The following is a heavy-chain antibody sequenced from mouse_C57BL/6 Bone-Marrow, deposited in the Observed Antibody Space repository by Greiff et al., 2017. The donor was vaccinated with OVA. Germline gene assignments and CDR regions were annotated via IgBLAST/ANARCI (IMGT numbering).Heavy chain of an antibody. Sequence: VHLKESGAELVRPGSSVKMSCTTSGYTFTSYGINWVKQRPGQGLEWIGYIYIGNGYTEYNEKFKGKDTLTSDNSSSTAYMQLSSLRSEDSAIYYCATSYYGTPPPSMDYWGQGTTLTVSS. D-gene: IGHD1-1*01. CDR3: ATSYYGTPPPSMDY. CDR2: IYIGNGYT. V-gene: IGHV1-58*01. J-gene: IGHJ2*01. CDR1: GYTFTSYG.